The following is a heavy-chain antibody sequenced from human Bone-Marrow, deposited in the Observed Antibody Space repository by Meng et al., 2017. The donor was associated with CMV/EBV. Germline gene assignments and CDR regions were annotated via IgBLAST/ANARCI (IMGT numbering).Heavy chain of an antibody. CDR3: ERGRGATTPFDY. CDR2: INPNSGGT. D-gene: IGHD5-24*01. V-gene: IGHV1-2*02. CDR1: GYTFTGYY. J-gene: IGHJ4*02. Sequence: ASVKVSCKASGYTFTGYYMHWVRQAPGQGLEWMGWINPNSGGTNYAQKFQGRVTMTRDTSISTAYMELSRLRSDDTAVYYCERGRGATTPFDYWGQGTLVTVSS.